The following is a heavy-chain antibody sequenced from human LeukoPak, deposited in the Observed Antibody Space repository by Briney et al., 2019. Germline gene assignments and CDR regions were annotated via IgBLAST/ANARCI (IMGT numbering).Heavy chain of an antibody. Sequence: SETLSLTCAVYGGSFSGYYWNWIRQPPGKGLEWIGEINPSRSTNYSPSLKSRVTISVDTSKNQFSLRLNSVTAADTAVYYCARAYSIRPVRGYSYGDLGYWGQGTLVTVSS. J-gene: IGHJ4*02. CDR2: INPSRST. CDR3: ARAYSIRPVRGYSYGDLGY. CDR1: GGSFSGYY. V-gene: IGHV4-34*01. D-gene: IGHD5-18*01.